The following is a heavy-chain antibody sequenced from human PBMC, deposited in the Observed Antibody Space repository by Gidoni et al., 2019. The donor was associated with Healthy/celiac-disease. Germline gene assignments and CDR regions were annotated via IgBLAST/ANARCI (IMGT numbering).Heavy chain of an antibody. CDR1: GVTFSSYG. Sequence: QVQLVESGGGGVQPGMSLRLSCARSGVTFSSYGMHWVRQAQGKGLEWVAVIWYDGSNKYYADSVKGRFTISRDNSKNTLYLQMNSLRAEDTAVYYCAREGRHYYYGMDVWGQGTTVTVSS. V-gene: IGHV3-33*01. CDR2: IWYDGSNK. CDR3: AREGRHYYYGMDV. J-gene: IGHJ6*02.